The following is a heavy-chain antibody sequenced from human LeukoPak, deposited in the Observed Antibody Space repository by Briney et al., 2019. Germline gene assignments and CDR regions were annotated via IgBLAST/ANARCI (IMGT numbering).Heavy chain of an antibody. J-gene: IGHJ5*02. Sequence: SETLSLTCTVSGGSISSSSYYWGWIRQSPGKGLEWIGSIYYSGSTYHNPSLKSRVTISVDTSKNQFSLKLSSVTAADTAVYYCARGLLGPWGQGTLVTVSS. D-gene: IGHD1-26*01. V-gene: IGHV4-39*01. CDR3: ARGLLGP. CDR2: IYYSGST. CDR1: GGSISSSSYY.